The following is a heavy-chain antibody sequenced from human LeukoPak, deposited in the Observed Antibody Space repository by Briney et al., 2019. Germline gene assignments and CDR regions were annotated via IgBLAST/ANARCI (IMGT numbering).Heavy chain of an antibody. CDR1: GFTFSNYA. CDR3: ARAPYDYVWGSYRREYYFDY. CDR2: ISSSGSTI. J-gene: IGHJ4*02. V-gene: IGHV3-11*01. D-gene: IGHD3-16*02. Sequence: GGSLRLSCAASGFTFSNYAMSWIRQAPGKGLEWVSYISSSGSTIYYADSVKGRFTISRDNAKNSLYLQMNSLRAEDTAVYYCARAPYDYVWGSYRREYYFDYWGQGTLVTVSS.